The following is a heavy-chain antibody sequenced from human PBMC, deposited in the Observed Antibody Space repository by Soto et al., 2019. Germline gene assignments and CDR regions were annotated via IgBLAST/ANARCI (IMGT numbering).Heavy chain of an antibody. Sequence: GGSLRLSCAASGFTFSSYAMSWVRQAPGKGLEWVSAISGSGGSTYYADSVKGRFTISRDNSKNTLYLQMNSLRAEDTAVYYCAKDSQTYYYDSSGYSSYPDAFDNWGQGKMVTVS. CDR3: AKDSQTYYYDSSGYSSYPDAFDN. D-gene: IGHD3-22*01. V-gene: IGHV3-23*01. CDR1: GFTFSSYA. J-gene: IGHJ3*02. CDR2: ISGSGGST.